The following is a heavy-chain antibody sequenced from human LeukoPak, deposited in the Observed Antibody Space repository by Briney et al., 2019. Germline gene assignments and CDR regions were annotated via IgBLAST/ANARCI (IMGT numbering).Heavy chain of an antibody. D-gene: IGHD3-22*01. J-gene: IGHJ4*02. V-gene: IGHV3-49*03. Sequence: PGRSLRLSCTASGFTFGDYAMSWFRQAPGKGLEWVGYIRSKAYGGTTEYDASVKGRFTISRDDSKSIAYLQMNSLKTEDTAVYYCTRGFYYDSSGYYPYWGQGTLVTVSS. CDR2: IRSKAYGGTT. CDR3: TRGFYYDSSGYYPY. CDR1: GFTFGDYA.